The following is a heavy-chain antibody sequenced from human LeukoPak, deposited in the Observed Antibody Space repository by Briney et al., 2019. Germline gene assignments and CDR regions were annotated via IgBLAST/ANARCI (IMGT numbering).Heavy chain of an antibody. J-gene: IGHJ4*02. V-gene: IGHV3-21*01. CDR3: ARSGLEQWLVSYYFDY. CDR1: GFTFSSYS. CDR2: NSSSSSYI. Sequence: GGSLRLSCAASGFTFSSYSMNSVRQAPGKGLEWVSSNSSSSSYIYYADSVKGRFTISRDDAKNSLYLQMNSLRAEDTAVYYCARSGLEQWLVSYYFDYWGQGTLVTVSS. D-gene: IGHD6-19*01.